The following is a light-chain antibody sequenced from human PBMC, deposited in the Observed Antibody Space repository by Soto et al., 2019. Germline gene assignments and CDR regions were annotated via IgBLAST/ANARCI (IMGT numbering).Light chain of an antibody. Sequence: QSALTQPASVSGSPGQSITISCTGTISDVGAYNYVSWYQQHPGKAPKLIIYDVINRPSGVSDRFSGSKSGNTASLTISGLQAEDEADYYCSSYTDISTVIFGGGTKLT. J-gene: IGLJ2*01. CDR1: ISDVGAYNY. CDR3: SSYTDISTVI. V-gene: IGLV2-14*03. CDR2: DVI.